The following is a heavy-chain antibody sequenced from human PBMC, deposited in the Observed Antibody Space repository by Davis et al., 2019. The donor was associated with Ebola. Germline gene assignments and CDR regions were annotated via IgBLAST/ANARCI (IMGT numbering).Heavy chain of an antibody. CDR1: GDSISSYY. CDR3: ARAPVYCSGGSCFLAEFDY. Sequence: SETLSLTCTVSGDSISSYYWSWIRQPPGKGLEWIGYIYYSGSTNYNPSLKSRVTISVDTSKNQFSLKLSSVTAADTAVYYCARAPVYCSGGSCFLAEFDYWGQGTLVTVSS. D-gene: IGHD2-15*01. CDR2: IYYSGST. J-gene: IGHJ4*02. V-gene: IGHV4-59*01.